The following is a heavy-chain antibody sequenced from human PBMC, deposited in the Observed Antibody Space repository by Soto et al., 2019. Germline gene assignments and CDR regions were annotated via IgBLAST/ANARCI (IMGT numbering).Heavy chain of an antibody. CDR1: GDIFSSFA. V-gene: IGHV1-69*13. J-gene: IGHJ4*02. CDR3: AMGGSPYVWFNEY. D-gene: IGHD3-16*01. CDR2: IIPVFGTT. Sequence: SGKVCCKASGDIFSSFAISWVRQAPGQGLEWMGGIIPVFGTTNYAQKFQDRVTITADESTNTAYMELSSLRSEDTAIYYCAMGGSPYVWFNEYWGQGTPVPVSS.